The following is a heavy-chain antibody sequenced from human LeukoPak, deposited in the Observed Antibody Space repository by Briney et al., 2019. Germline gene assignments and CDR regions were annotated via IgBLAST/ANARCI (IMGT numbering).Heavy chain of an antibody. CDR3: ARDQDDFWSGYSFDY. CDR1: GFTFSSYE. Sequence: PGGSLRLSCAASGFTFSSYEMNWVRQAPGKGVEWVSYISSSGSTIYYADSVRGRFTISRDNAKNSLYLQMNSLRAEDTAVYYCARDQDDFWSGYSFDYWGQGTLVTVSS. V-gene: IGHV3-48*03. J-gene: IGHJ4*02. D-gene: IGHD3-3*01. CDR2: ISSSGSTI.